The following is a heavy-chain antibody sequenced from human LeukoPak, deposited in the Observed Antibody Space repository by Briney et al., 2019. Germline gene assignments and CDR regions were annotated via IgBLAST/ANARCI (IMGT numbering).Heavy chain of an antibody. D-gene: IGHD3-9*01. CDR3: ARRSRHYDILTGYFRN. CDR1: GGPLSRYY. J-gene: IGHJ4*02. Sequence: SETLSLTCGVCGGPLSRYYWSWLRQPPGKGLEGIGEINHSGSTNYNPALTSRVTISVDTSKNQFSLKLSSVTAADTAVYYCARRSRHYDILTGYFRNWGQGTLVTVSS. V-gene: IGHV4-34*01. CDR2: INHSGST.